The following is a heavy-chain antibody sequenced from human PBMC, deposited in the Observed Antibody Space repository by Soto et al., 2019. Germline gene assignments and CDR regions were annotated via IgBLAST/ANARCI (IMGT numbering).Heavy chain of an antibody. CDR3: ARDQSFDRTYYYGIDV. Sequence: QVQLVQSGAEVKKPGASVRVSCKSSGYPFTHYGITWIRQAPGQGLEWMGWISPFNGNTNYGQTLQGRVTLTTETSTSTVYMELRSLTSDDTAVYYCARDQSFDRTYYYGIDVWGQGTTATVSS. J-gene: IGHJ6*02. D-gene: IGHD3-16*01. V-gene: IGHV1-18*01. CDR1: GYPFTHYG. CDR2: ISPFNGNT.